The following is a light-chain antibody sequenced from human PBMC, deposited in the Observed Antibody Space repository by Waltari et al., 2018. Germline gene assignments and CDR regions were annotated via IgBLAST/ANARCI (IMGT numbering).Light chain of an antibody. CDR2: GAF. CDR1: ERVSSN. CDR3: QQYYHWVA. J-gene: IGKJ4*01. V-gene: IGKV3-15*01. Sequence: EIVMTQSPATLSVSPGARATLPCRATERVSSNVAWYQQKPGQAPRLLSYGAFTRATGVPAQFRGSGSGTDFTLTISSLQSEDFAVYYCQQYYHWVAFGGGTWVQIK.